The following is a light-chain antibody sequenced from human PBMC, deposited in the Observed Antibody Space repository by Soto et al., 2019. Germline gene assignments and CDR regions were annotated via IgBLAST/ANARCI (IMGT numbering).Light chain of an antibody. CDR1: QSVSSSY. J-gene: IGKJ2*01. V-gene: IGKV3-20*01. Sequence: EIVLTQSPGTLSLPPGEKVTLSCRASQSVSSSYFAWYQQKPGPSPRLLIYGSSSSATGTPDRISGSDSGTDFTLTISRLEAEVFAVYYRQQYARSPYNFGQGTTLEIK. CDR3: QQYARSPYN. CDR2: GSS.